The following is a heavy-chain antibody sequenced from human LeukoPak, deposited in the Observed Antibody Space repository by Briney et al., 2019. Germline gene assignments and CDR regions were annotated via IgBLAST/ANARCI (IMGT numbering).Heavy chain of an antibody. CDR2: INPNSGGT. CDR1: GYTFTGYY. D-gene: IGHD6-19*01. J-gene: IGHJ4*02. Sequence: ASVKVSCKASGYTFTGYYMHWVRQAPGQGLEWMGWINPNSGGTNYAQKFQGRVTMTRDTSISTAYMELSRLRSDDTAVYYCARVDRSGWYYFDCRGQGTLVTVSS. V-gene: IGHV1-2*02. CDR3: ARVDRSGWYYFDC.